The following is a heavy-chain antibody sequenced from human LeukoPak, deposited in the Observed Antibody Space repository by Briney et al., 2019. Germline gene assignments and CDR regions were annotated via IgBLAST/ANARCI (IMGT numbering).Heavy chain of an antibody. CDR1: VYTLTELS. CDR3: ATQQLVRFVLRFQH. V-gene: IGHV1-24*01. CDR2: FDPEDGET. D-gene: IGHD6-13*01. J-gene: IGHJ1*01. Sequence: ASVKGSCKVSVYTLTELSMHWVRQTPGKELECMGRFDPEDGETIYAQKFQGRVTMTEDTSTNTDYMELSSLRSEDTAVYYCATQQLVRFVLRFQHWGQGTLVTVSS.